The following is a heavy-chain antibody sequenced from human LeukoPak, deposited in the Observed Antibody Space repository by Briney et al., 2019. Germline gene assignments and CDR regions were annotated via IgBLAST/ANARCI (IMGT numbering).Heavy chain of an antibody. CDR1: VFTFRSFP. Sequence: GGSLRLSRAASVFTFRSFPLHWVRQAPGKGRQGVSGITGRGGNTYYADSVEGRFTISRDNSKNTLSLQMDSLRAEDTAIYYCARDRAAFDSWGQGTLVTVSS. V-gene: IGHV3-23*01. CDR3: ARDRAAFDS. D-gene: IGHD6-25*01. J-gene: IGHJ4*02. CDR2: ITGRGGNT.